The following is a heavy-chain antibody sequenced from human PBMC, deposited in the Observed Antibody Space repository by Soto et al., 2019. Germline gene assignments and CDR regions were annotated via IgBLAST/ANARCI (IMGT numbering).Heavy chain of an antibody. Sequence: QVQLVESGGGVVQPGRSLRLSCAASGFTFSSYAMHWVRQAPGKGLEWVAVISYDGSNKYYADSVKGRFTISRDNSKNTLYLQMNSLRAEDTAVYYCARVPSSSGRAYCDYWGQGTLVTVSS. CDR1: GFTFSSYA. CDR3: ARVPSSSGRAYCDY. D-gene: IGHD2-15*01. V-gene: IGHV3-30-3*01. J-gene: IGHJ4*02. CDR2: ISYDGSNK.